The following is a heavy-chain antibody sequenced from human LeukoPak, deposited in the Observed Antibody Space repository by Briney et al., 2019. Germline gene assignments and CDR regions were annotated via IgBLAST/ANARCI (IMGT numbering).Heavy chain of an antibody. Sequence: SETLSLTCTVSGGSISSYYWSWVRQPPGKGLEWIGYIYYSGSTNYNPSLKSRVTISVDTSKNQFSLKLSSVTAADTAVYYCARGPNSSYYFDYWGQGTLVTVSS. D-gene: IGHD1-1*01. V-gene: IGHV4-59*08. CDR3: ARGPNSSYYFDY. J-gene: IGHJ4*02. CDR2: IYYSGST. CDR1: GGSISSYY.